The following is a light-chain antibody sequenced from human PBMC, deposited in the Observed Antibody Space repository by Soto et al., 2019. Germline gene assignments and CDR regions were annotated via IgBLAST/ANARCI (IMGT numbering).Light chain of an antibody. CDR3: QQCINWPLT. Sequence: EIVMTHSPATLSLSPGERATLSCRASGSVITTLAWYQQIPGQAPRLLIYGAATRATGIPARFSGSGSGTEFTLTISSLQSEDFAVYYCQQCINWPLTFGQGTKVDIK. CDR2: GAA. J-gene: IGKJ1*01. CDR1: GSVITT. V-gene: IGKV3-15*01.